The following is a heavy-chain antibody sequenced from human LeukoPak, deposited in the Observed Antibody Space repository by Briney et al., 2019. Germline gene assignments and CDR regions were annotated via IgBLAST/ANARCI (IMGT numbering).Heavy chain of an antibody. D-gene: IGHD3-10*01. CDR3: ARAGVLWFGEFDY. CDR2: IYSGGST. V-gene: IGHV3-66*01. CDR1: GFTVSSNY. Sequence: GGSLRLSCAASGFTVSSNYMSWVRQAPGKGLEWVSVIYSGGSTYYADSVKGRFTISRDSSKDTLYLQMNSLRAEDTAVYYCARAGVLWFGEFDYWGQGTLVTVFS. J-gene: IGHJ4*02.